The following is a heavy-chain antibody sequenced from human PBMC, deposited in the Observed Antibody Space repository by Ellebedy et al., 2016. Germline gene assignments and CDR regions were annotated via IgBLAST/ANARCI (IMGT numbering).Heavy chain of an antibody. CDR1: GFTFRTYG. V-gene: IGHV3-33*03. D-gene: IGHD3-10*01. CDR2: IWYDGSEI. J-gene: IGHJ6*02. Sequence: GESLKISCAASGFTFRTYGMHWVRQAPGKGLDWVAVIWYDGSEIYYVDSVKGRFTIPRDNSKNTLYLEMNSLRAEDTAVYYCAGQRGGDYGSDYAMDVWGQGTTVTVSS. CDR3: AGQRGGDYGSDYAMDV.